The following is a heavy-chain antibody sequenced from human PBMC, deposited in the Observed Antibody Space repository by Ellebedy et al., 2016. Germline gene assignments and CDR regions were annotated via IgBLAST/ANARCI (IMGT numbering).Heavy chain of an antibody. CDR3: AKYSSLVPPHYFDD. CDR2: VSGNGIRT. D-gene: IGHD6-19*01. Sequence: GESLKISXAASGFTFSSFAMGWVRQAPGKGLEWVSKVSGNGIRTYYADSVKDRFTISRDNSRYRLYLQIDSLKAEDTAVYYCAKYSSLVPPHYFDDWGQGTLVTVSS. CDR1: GFTFSSFA. J-gene: IGHJ4*02. V-gene: IGHV3-23*01.